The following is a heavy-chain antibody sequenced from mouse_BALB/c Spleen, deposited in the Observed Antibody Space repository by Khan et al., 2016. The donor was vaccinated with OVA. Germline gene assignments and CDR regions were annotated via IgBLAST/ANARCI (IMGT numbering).Heavy chain of an antibody. CDR1: GYSFTGYF. D-gene: IGHD1-1*01. CDR3: TRIYRSDFDY. CDR2: INPHIGET. V-gene: IGHV1-20*02. Sequence: EVQLQESGPELVKPGASVKISCKASGYSFTGYFMNWVMQSHGKSLEWLGLINPHIGETFYNQKFKDKATLTVDESSSTAHMELRSLASEDSAVDYCTRIYRSDFDYWGQGTTLTVSS. J-gene: IGHJ2*01.